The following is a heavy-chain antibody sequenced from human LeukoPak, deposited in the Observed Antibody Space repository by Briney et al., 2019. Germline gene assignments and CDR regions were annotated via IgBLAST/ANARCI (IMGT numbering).Heavy chain of an antibody. D-gene: IGHD2-2*01. CDR3: ARESTSGWYDS. Sequence: GGSLRLSCAASGFIFSTYNVHWVRQAPGKGLEWVAVTSYDGSNKYYSDSVKGRFTISRDNSKSTVYLQMNSLRAEDTALYYCARESTSGWYDSWGQGTPVTVSS. J-gene: IGHJ5*01. CDR1: GFIFSTYN. CDR2: TSYDGSNK. V-gene: IGHV3-30-3*01.